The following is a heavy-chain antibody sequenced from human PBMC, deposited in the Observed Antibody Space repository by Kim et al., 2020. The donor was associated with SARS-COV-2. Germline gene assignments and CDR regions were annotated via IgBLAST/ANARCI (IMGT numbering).Heavy chain of an antibody. CDR2: IYAGGNT. V-gene: IGHV3-53*01. Sequence: GGSLRLSCAASGFTVSNSYMSWVRQAPGKGLEWVSRIYAGGNTYYSDSVKGRFTITRDNYKNMLFLQMNSLRDEDTAVYFCARDYCVSGNFYSYFDNWGQGTLVTVSS. J-gene: IGHJ1*01. D-gene: IGHD3-10*01. CDR3: ARDYCVSGNFYSYFDN. CDR1: GFTVSNSY.